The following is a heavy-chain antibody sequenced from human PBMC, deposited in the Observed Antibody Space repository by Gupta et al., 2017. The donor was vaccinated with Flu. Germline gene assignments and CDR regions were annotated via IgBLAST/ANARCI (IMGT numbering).Heavy chain of an antibody. J-gene: IGHJ6*02. V-gene: IGHV4-61*02. CDR2: IYTSGST. D-gene: IGHD6-13*01. Sequence: GLEWIGRIYTSGSTNYNPSLKSRVTISVDTSKNQFSLKLSSVTAADTAVYYCARAQVTGYSSSWPPLLNWDYYGMDVWGQGTTVTVSS. CDR3: ARAQVTGYSSSWPPLLNWDYYGMDV.